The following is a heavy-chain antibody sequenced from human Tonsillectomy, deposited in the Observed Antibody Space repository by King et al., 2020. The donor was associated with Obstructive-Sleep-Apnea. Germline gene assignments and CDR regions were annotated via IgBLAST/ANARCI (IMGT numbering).Heavy chain of an antibody. Sequence: VQLQESGPGLVKPSETLSLTCTVSGFSISSDYYWGWSRQPPGKGVEWIGSIYHSVSPYYNPSLKCRVTLSVDTTKNQFSLRLSSVTATDTAVYFCARANSNTWNYYFYYGMDVWGQGTTVTVSS. J-gene: IGHJ6*02. D-gene: IGHD6-13*01. V-gene: IGHV4-38-2*02. CDR2: IYHSVSP. CDR3: ARANSNTWNYYFYYGMDV. CDR1: GFSISSDYY.